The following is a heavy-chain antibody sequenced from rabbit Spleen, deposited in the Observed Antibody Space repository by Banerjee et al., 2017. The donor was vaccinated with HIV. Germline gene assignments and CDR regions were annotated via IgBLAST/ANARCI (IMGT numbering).Heavy chain of an antibody. J-gene: IGHJ4*01. CDR3: ARGEHFSVGFSAFAIYLDL. Sequence: QEQLEESGGGLVKPGASLTLTCTASGFSFSGSYYMCWVRQAPGKGLEWIACIYNGDGSTYYASWVKGRFTISKTSSTTVSLQINRLTGADTATYFCARGEHFSVGFSAFAIYLDLWGPGTLVTVS. CDR2: IYNGDGST. V-gene: IGHV1S45*01. D-gene: IGHD6-1*01. CDR1: GFSFSGSYY.